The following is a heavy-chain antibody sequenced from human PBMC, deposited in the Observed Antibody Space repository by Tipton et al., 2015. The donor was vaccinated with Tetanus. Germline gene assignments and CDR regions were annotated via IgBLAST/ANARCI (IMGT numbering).Heavy chain of an antibody. CDR2: ISPSGNT. CDR1: GGSISSGDYS. D-gene: IGHD6-19*01. CDR3: ARGSGWADF. J-gene: IGHJ4*02. V-gene: IGHV4-30-2*01. Sequence: LRLSCAVSGGSISSGDYSWRWIRQPPGKGLEWIGEISPSGNTNYNPSLKSRVTISADTSGNQFSLTLSSVTAADTAVYYCARGSGWADFWGQGTQVTVSS.